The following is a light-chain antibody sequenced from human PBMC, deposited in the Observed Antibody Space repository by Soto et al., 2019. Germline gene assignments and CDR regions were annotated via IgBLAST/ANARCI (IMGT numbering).Light chain of an antibody. CDR3: TSFTTTNIWV. Sequence: QSALTQPASVSGSPGQSITISCTGPSSYIGVYNYVSWYQQHPGKAPKLVICEVSNRPSGVSSRFSGSKSGNTASLTISGLRAEDEADYYCTSFTTTNIWVFGGVTKLTVL. J-gene: IGLJ3*02. CDR1: SSYIGVYNY. V-gene: IGLV2-14*01. CDR2: EVS.